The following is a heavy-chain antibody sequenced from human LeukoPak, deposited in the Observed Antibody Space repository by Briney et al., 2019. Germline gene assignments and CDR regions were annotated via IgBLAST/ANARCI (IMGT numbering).Heavy chain of an antibody. CDR3: ARGPVTGAFDI. J-gene: IGHJ3*02. V-gene: IGHV4-30-2*01. Sequence: PSQTLSLTCAVSGGSISSGGYSWSWIRQPPGKGLEWIGNIYHSGSTYYNPSLKSRVTISVDRSKNQFSLKLSSVTAADTAVYYCARGPVTGAFDIWGQGTMVTVSS. D-gene: IGHD2-21*02. CDR1: GGSISSGGYS. CDR2: IYHSGST.